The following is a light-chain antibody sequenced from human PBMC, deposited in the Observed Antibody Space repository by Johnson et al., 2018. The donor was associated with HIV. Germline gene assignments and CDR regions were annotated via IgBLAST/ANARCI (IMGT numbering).Light chain of an antibody. J-gene: IGLJ1*01. CDR3: GIWDSSLSAYV. CDR2: ENN. CDR1: SSNIGNNY. Sequence: QSVLTQPPSVSAAPGQKVTISCSGSSSNIGNNYVSWYQQLPGTAPKLLIYENNKRPSGIPDRFSGSKSGTSATLGITGLQTWDEADYCCGIWDSSLSAYVFVTGTKVTVL. V-gene: IGLV1-51*02.